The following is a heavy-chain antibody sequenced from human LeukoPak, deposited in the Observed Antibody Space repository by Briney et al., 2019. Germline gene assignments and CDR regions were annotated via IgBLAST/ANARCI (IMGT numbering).Heavy chain of an antibody. J-gene: IGHJ6*02. CDR3: ARGRKEECSNTSCLHNYYYGMDV. D-gene: IGHD2-2*01. CDR2: IKADGGDK. CDR1: GFTFGTYW. V-gene: IGHV3-7*01. Sequence: GGSLRLSCAASGFTFGTYWMTWVRQAPGKGLEWVANIKADGGDKFYVDSVKGRFAISRDNAKRSLYLQMNSLRAEDTAVSYCARGRKEECSNTSCLHNYYYGMDVGGQGTMVTVP.